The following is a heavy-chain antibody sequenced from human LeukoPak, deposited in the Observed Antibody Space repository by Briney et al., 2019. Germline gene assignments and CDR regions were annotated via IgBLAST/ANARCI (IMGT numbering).Heavy chain of an antibody. D-gene: IGHD1-26*01. Sequence: GASVKVSCKASGYTFTSYYMHWVRQAPGQGLEWMGIINPSGGSTSYAQKFQGRVTITRDTSTSTVYMELSSLRSEDTAVYYCARGIVGATDGGYYYYMDVWGKGTTVTVSS. CDR1: GYTFTSYY. V-gene: IGHV1-46*03. CDR3: ARGIVGATDGGYYYYMDV. CDR2: INPSGGST. J-gene: IGHJ6*03.